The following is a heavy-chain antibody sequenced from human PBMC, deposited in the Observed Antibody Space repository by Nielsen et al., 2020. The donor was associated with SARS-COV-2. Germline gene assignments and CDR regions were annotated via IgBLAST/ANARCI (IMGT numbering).Heavy chain of an antibody. CDR1: GFTFSSYS. CDR3: ARGWGYSYGYYFDY. J-gene: IGHJ4*02. CDR2: ISSSSSTI. D-gene: IGHD5-18*01. Sequence: GGSLRLSCAASGFTFSSYSMNWVRQAPGKGLEWVSSISSSSSTIYYADSVKGRFTISRDNAKNSLYLQMDSLRAEDTAVYYCARGWGYSYGYYFDYWGQGTLVTVSS. V-gene: IGHV3-48*01.